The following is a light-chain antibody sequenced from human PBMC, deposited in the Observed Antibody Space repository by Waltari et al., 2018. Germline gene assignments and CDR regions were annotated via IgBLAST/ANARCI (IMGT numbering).Light chain of an antibody. CDR1: SRSVGGYNF. J-gene: IGLJ2*01. CDR2: DVD. Sequence: QSALTQPRSVSGSPGTSVTIPCTGTSRSVGGYNFVSWYQHHPGKAPKLLIYDVDQRPSGVPHRFSGSKSGNTASLTISGLQAEDEADYYCSSYAVNYPVILGGGTKLTVL. V-gene: IGLV2-11*01. CDR3: SSYAVNYPVI.